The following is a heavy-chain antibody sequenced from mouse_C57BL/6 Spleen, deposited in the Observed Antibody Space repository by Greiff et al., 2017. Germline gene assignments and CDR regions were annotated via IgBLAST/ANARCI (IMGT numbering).Heavy chain of an antibody. Sequence: EVQLKESGPGLVKPSQSLSLTCSVTGYSITSGYYWNWIRQFPGNKLEWMGYISYDGSNNYNQSLKNRISITRDTSKNQFFLKLNSVTTEDTATYYCARGAFYAMDYWGQGTSVTVSS. J-gene: IGHJ4*01. D-gene: IGHD3-1*01. V-gene: IGHV3-6*01. CDR3: ARGAFYAMDY. CDR2: ISYDGSN. CDR1: GYSITSGYY.